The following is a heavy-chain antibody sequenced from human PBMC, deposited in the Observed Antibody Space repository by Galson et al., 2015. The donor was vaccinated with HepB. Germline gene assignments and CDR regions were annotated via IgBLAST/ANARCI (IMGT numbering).Heavy chain of an antibody. J-gene: IGHJ4*02. CDR2: ISYDGSNK. CDR3: ARIGLRIAARPY. D-gene: IGHD6-6*01. CDR1: GFTFSSYA. Sequence: SLRLSCAASGFTFSSYAMHWVRQAPGKGLEWVAVISYDGSNKYYADSVKGRFTISRDNSKNTLYLQMNSLRAEDTAVYYCARIGLRIAARPYWGQGTLVTVSS. V-gene: IGHV3-30-3*01.